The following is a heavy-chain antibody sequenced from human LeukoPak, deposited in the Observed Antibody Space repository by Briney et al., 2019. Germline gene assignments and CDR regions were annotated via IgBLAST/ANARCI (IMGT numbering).Heavy chain of an antibody. D-gene: IGHD3-10*01. CDR3: ARGNRPCGEHEAFDI. Sequence: KPSETLSLTCAVSGASIDSHSWWSWVRQPPGKGLEWIGEIYHSGGANYKPSLKSRVTISVDTSKNQFSLKVSSVSAADTAVYYCARGNRPCGEHEAFDIWGHGTTVTVSP. CDR1: GASIDSHSW. J-gene: IGHJ3*02. CDR2: IYHSGGA. V-gene: IGHV4/OR15-8*01.